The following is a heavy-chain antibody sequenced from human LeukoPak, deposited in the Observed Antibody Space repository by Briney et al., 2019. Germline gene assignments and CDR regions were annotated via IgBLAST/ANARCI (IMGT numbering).Heavy chain of an antibody. CDR1: GCTFSSYA. CDR2: ISGSGAST. D-gene: IGHD4-17*01. J-gene: IGHJ6*02. V-gene: IGHV3-23*01. CDR3: ARWVTTPYYGMDV. Sequence: GGSLRLSCAASGCTFSSYAMAWVRQAPGKGLEWVSTISGSGASTYYADAVRGRFTFSRDNSRNTLYLQMNSLRAEDTAVYYCARWVTTPYYGMDVWGQGTTVTVSS.